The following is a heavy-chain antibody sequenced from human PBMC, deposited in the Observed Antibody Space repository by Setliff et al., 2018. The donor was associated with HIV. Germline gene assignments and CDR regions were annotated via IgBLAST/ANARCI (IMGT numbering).Heavy chain of an antibody. V-gene: IGHV4-4*08. CDR1: GGSISSYF. D-gene: IGHD1-26*01. Sequence: TLSLTCAVSGGSISSYFWSWVRQSPGKGLEWIGYIYNSGSTRYNPSLESRVTISVDTSKNEFSLKLTSVTAADTAVYYSARDKEGATHAYDIWGQGTMVT. CDR2: IYNSGST. J-gene: IGHJ3*02. CDR3: ARDKEGATHAYDI.